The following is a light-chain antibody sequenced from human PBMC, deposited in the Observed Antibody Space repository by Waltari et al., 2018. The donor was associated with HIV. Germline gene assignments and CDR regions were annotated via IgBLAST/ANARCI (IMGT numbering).Light chain of an antibody. CDR1: KLGDKY. Sequence: SYELTQPPSVSVSPGQTASITCSGDKLGDKYACWYQQKPGQSPVLVIYQDSKRPSGIRERCSGSNSGNTATLTISGTQAMDEADYYCRAWDSSTVFGGGTKLTVL. CDR3: RAWDSSTV. CDR2: QDS. J-gene: IGLJ2*01. V-gene: IGLV3-1*01.